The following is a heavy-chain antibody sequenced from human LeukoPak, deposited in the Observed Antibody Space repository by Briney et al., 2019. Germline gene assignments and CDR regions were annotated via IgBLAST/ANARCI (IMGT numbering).Heavy chain of an antibody. D-gene: IGHD2-21*01. V-gene: IGHV3-7*01. CDR3: ARSDSIGSVDY. CDR2: INHHGSDK. J-gene: IGHJ4*02. CDR1: GFAFSIYW. Sequence: GGSLRLSCAASGFAFSIYWMSWVRQAPGKGLEWVANINHHGSDKWYVDSVKGRFTIARDNTDNSLSLQMNSLRVEYTAVYYCARSDSIGSVDYWGQGTLITVSS.